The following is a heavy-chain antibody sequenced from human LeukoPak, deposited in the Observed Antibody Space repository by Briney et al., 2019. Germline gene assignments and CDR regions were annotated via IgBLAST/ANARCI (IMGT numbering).Heavy chain of an antibody. V-gene: IGHV4-39*01. D-gene: IGHD6-19*01. CDR3: ARLAVAANPRFDY. CDR2: IYYSGST. J-gene: IGHJ4*02. Sequence: SETLSLTCTVSGGSISSSSYYWGWIRQPPGKGLEWIGSIYYSGSTYYNPSLKSRVTISVDTSKNQFSLKLSSVTAADTAVYYCARLAVAANPRFDYWGQGTLVTVSS. CDR1: GGSISSSSYY.